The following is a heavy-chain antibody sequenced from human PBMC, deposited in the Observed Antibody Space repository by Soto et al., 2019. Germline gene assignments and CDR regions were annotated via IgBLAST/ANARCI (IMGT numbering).Heavy chain of an antibody. J-gene: IGHJ4*02. V-gene: IGHV3-30*04. D-gene: IGHD3-16*01. CDR3: VSQVGVDS. Sequence: QVRLVESGGGVVQPGGSLRLSCAASGFSFSSYNMYWVRQAPGKGLEWVAIISSDGRDKYYADSVKGRCTISRDNSKNTVFLQVDSQSVADTSVFDCVSQVGVDSWGQGTLVTVSS. CDR2: ISSDGRDK. CDR1: GFSFSSYN.